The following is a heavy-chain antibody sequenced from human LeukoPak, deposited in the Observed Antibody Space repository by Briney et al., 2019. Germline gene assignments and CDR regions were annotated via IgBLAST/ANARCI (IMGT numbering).Heavy chain of an antibody. J-gene: IGHJ4*02. CDR3: ARAINVPNWNRTPYDY. CDR1: GFTFSSSA. CDR2: ISGSGSST. D-gene: IGHD1-20*01. Sequence: GGSLRLSSAASGFTFSSSAMTSVRQAPGRVLQWVAAISGSGSSTNLADSVKGRFTSSRDNSKSTLYLQMNSLRAEDTAVYYCARAINVPNWNRTPYDYWGQGTLVTVSS. V-gene: IGHV3-23*01.